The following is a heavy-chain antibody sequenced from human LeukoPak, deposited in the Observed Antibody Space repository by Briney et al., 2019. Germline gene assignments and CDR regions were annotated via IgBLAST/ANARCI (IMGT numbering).Heavy chain of an antibody. J-gene: IGHJ3*02. CDR1: GGSISSYY. CDR3: ARDTITMVQGVWAFDS. Sequence: PPETLSLTCTVSGGSISSYYWSWIRQPAGKGLEWIGRIYTSGSTNYNPSLKSRVTMSVDTSKNQFSLKLSSVTAADTAVYYCARDTITMVQGVWAFDSWGQGTMVTVSS. CDR2: IYTSGST. D-gene: IGHD3-10*01. V-gene: IGHV4-4*07.